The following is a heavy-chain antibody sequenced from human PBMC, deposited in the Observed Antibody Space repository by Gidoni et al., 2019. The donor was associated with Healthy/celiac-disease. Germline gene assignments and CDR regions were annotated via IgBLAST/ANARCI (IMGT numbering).Heavy chain of an antibody. V-gene: IGHV3-30-3*01. CDR3: ARDKPRRAAAGTYYYYYYGRDV. D-gene: IGHD6-13*01. Sequence: QVQLVESGGGVVQPGRSLSLTCAASGFTLRRYALHWVRQAPGKGLAWVSVISYDGSNNYYADSVKGRFTISRDKSKNTLYLQMNSLRAEETAVYYCARDKPRRAAAGTYYYYYYGRDVWGQGTTVTVSS. CDR2: ISYDGSNN. CDR1: GFTLRRYA. J-gene: IGHJ6*02.